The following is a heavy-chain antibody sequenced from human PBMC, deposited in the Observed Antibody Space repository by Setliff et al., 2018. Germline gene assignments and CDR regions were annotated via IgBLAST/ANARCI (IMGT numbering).Heavy chain of an antibody. CDR3: AKQGDLAFDY. J-gene: IGHJ4*02. Sequence: GASVKVSCKTSGYPFVGYFIYWMRQAPGQGLEWVGWIDPKSGRTKYAVKFQGRVTTTRDTSSSTIYMEVNSLTSDDTAVYFCAKQGDLAFDYWGQGTQVTVSS. D-gene: IGHD3-16*01. CDR2: IDPKSGRT. V-gene: IGHV1-2*02. CDR1: GYPFVGYF.